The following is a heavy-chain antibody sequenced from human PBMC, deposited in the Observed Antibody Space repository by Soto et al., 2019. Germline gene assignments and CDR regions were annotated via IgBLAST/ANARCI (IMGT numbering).Heavy chain of an antibody. J-gene: IGHJ3*02. D-gene: IGHD3-22*01. CDR1: GFTFSSYA. CDR2: ISGSGGST. Sequence: PGGSLRLSCAASGFTFSSYAMSWVRQAPGKGLEWVSAISGSGGSTYYADSVKGRFTISRDNSKNTLYLQMNSLRAEDTAVYYCARSNEGYYYDSSGYYQITMNAFDIWRQGTMVTVSS. V-gene: IGHV3-23*01. CDR3: ARSNEGYYYDSSGYYQITMNAFDI.